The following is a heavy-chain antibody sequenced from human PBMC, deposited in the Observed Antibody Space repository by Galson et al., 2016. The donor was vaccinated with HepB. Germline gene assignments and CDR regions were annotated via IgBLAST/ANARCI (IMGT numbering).Heavy chain of an antibody. CDR2: ISYSGNA. D-gene: IGHD3-9*01. CDR3: ARQRAEEVGLVTQPGAMDV. CDR1: GASISSGSHY. J-gene: IGHJ6*02. V-gene: IGHV4-31*03. Sequence: TLSLTCSVSGASISSGSHYWTWIRQHPGKGLEWIGCISYSGNAYYNPSLKSRLTISLDTSKNQFSLKLRSVTAADTAVYYCARQRAEEVGLVTQPGAMDVWGQGTTVTVSS.